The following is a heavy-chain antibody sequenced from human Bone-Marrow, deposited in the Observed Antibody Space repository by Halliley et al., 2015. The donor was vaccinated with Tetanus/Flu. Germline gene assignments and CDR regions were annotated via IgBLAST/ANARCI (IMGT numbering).Heavy chain of an antibody. Sequence: ISSSSSNTNYADSVKGRFTVSRDNAKNSLYLQMNSLRAEDTAVYYCARGKLGSTTSFSYFDYWGQGTLVTVSS. CDR2: ISSSSSNT. D-gene: IGHD2-2*01. V-gene: IGHV3-11*05. CDR3: ARGKLGSTTSFSYFDY. J-gene: IGHJ4*02.